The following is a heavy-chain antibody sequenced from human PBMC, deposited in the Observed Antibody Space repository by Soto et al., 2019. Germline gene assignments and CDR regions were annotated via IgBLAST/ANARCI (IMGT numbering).Heavy chain of an antibody. CDR3: ARVESSGTSKYFIDY. J-gene: IGHJ4*02. CDR1: GFTFNNYD. Sequence: PGGSLRLSCAASGFTFNNYDMHWVRQAPGKGLEWVAIIWYDGSNKYYADSVKGRFTISRDNSKYTVYLQMNSLRAEDTAVYYCARVESSGTSKYFIDYWGQGTLVTVSS. D-gene: IGHD3-10*01. V-gene: IGHV3-30*02. CDR2: IWYDGSNK.